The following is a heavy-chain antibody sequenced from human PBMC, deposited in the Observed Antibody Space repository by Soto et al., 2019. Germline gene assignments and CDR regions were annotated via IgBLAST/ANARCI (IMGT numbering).Heavy chain of an antibody. D-gene: IGHD1-1*01. V-gene: IGHV4-4*01. CDR3: ATGNDDSRLEI. CDR2: MYHSGGA. CDR1: GGSINSSDW. J-gene: IGHJ4*02. Sequence: PSERTYITRAVCGGSINSSDWWTSVRQPPGKGLEWIGKMYHSGGADYSPSLKSRLTISADYSKNHFSLKLTAVTAADTALYCCATGNDDSRLEIWGQGVQVTVSS.